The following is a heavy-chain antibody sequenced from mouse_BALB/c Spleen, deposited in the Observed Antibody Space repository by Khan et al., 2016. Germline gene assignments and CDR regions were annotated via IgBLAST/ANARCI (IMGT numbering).Heavy chain of an antibody. V-gene: IGHV9-3*02. CDR1: EYTFTNYG. J-gene: IGHJ4*01. CDR3: ERTGEYPYDAMDY. CDR2: INTNTGEP. Sequence: QIQLVQSGPELKKPGETVKISCKASEYTFTNYGMNWVKQAPGKGLKWMGWINTNTGEPTYAEEFKGRFAFSLEASASTAYLQINTLKNEDAATKCSERTGEYPYDAMDYWGQGTSVTVSS. D-gene: IGHD2-13*01.